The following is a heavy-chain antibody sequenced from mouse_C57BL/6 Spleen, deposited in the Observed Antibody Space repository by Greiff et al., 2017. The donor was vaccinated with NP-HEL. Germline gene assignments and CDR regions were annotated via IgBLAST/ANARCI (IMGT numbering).Heavy chain of an antibody. Sequence: EVKLQESGPGLVQPSQSLSLTCSVTGYSITSGYYWNWIRQFPGNQLEWMGYISYDGSNNYNPSLKNRISITRDTSKNQFFLTLNSLPTEDTATYYCAGAEYLGAWFAYWGQGTLVTVSA. J-gene: IGHJ3*01. V-gene: IGHV3-6*01. D-gene: IGHD5-1*01. CDR2: ISYDGSN. CDR3: AGAEYLGAWFAY. CDR1: GYSITSGYY.